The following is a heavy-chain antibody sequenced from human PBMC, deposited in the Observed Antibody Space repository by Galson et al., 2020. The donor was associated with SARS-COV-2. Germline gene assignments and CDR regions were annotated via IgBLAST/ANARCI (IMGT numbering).Heavy chain of an antibody. V-gene: IGHV4-59*01. CDR3: TRVAVHGYSDY. CDR2: IHYSGTT. J-gene: IGHJ4*02. CDR1: GGSISPYY. Sequence: SQTLSLTCTVSGGSISPYYWSWIRQAPEQGLEWIASIHYSGTTRYNPSLESRVTISVDTSKNQFSLRLNSVTAADTAVYYCTRVAVHGYSDYWGQGALVTVSS. D-gene: IGHD3-22*01.